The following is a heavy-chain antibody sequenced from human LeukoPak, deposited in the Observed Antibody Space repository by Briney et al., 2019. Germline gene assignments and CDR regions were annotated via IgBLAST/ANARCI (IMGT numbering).Heavy chain of an antibody. Sequence: SETLSLTCTVSGGSISSSSYYWGWIRQPPGKGLEWIGYIYYSGSTNYNPSLKSRVTISVDTSKNQFSLKLSSVTAADTAVYYCAVDRGGIDAFDIWGQGTMVTVSS. J-gene: IGHJ3*02. D-gene: IGHD6-13*01. CDR1: GGSISSSSYY. CDR2: IYYSGST. CDR3: AVDRGGIDAFDI. V-gene: IGHV4-61*05.